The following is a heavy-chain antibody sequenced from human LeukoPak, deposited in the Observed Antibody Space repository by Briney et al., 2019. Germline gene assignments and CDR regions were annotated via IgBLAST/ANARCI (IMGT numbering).Heavy chain of an antibody. V-gene: IGHV4-34*01. CDR2: INHSGST. CDR1: SGSFSGYY. J-gene: IGHJ3*02. D-gene: IGHD6-19*01. Sequence: PSETLSLTCAVYSGSFSGYYWSWIRQPPGKGLEWIGEINHSGSTNYNPSLKSRVTISVDTSKNQFSLKLSSVTAADTAVYYCARMGPEVIAVAAHDAFDIWGQGTMVTVSS. CDR3: ARMGPEVIAVAAHDAFDI.